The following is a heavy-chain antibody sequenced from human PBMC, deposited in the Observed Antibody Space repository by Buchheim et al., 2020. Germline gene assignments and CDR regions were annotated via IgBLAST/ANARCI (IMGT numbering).Heavy chain of an antibody. D-gene: IGHD2-2*01. J-gene: IGHJ5*02. CDR1: GGSISSSSYY. CDR3: ARHWHEGGIVVVPAAINWFVP. Sequence: QLQLQESGPGLVKPSETLSPTYTVSGGSISSSSYYWGWIRQPPGKGLEWIGSIYHSGSTYYNPSLTSRVTISVATSKNQFSLKLSSVTAADTAVYYCARHWHEGGIVVVPAAINWFVPWGQGTL. V-gene: IGHV4-39*01. CDR2: IYHSGST.